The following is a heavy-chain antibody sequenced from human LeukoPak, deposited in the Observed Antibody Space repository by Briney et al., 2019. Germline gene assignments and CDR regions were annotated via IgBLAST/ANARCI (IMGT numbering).Heavy chain of an antibody. J-gene: IGHJ4*02. D-gene: IGHD3-9*01. Sequence: ASVKVSCKASGYTFTGYYMHWVRQAPGQGLECMGWINPNSGGTNYAQKFQGRVTMTRDTSISTAYMELSRLRSDDTAVYYCARTYYDILTGYFFDYWGQGTLVTVSS. V-gene: IGHV1-2*02. CDR3: ARTYYDILTGYFFDY. CDR2: INPNSGGT. CDR1: GYTFTGYY.